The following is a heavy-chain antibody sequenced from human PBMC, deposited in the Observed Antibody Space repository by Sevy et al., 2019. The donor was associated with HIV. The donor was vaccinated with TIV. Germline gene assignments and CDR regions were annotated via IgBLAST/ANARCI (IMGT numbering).Heavy chain of an antibody. D-gene: IGHD1-26*01. CDR2: ISHDGINE. J-gene: IGHJ6*02. CDR1: GFSFSYYG. CDR3: ANAYSGSYSHSYLYALDV. V-gene: IGHV3-30*18. Sequence: GGSLRLSCTGSGFSFSYYGIHWVRQAPGKVLDWVALISHDGINEYYADSVKGRFTISRDNSKNTVYLEMNRLRNEDTAIYFCANAYSGSYSHSYLYALDVWGQGTTVTVSS.